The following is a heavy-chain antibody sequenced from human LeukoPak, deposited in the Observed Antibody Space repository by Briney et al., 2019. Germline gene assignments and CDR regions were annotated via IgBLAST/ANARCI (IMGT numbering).Heavy chain of an antibody. CDR1: GFTFSDYY. CDR2: ISSSSSYT. J-gene: IGHJ6*02. V-gene: IGHV3-11*05. D-gene: IGHD2-2*01. Sequence: KPGGSLRLSCAASGFTFSDYYMSWIRQAPGKGLEWVTYISSSSSYTNYADSVKGRFTISRDNAKNSLYLQMNSLRAEDTAVYYCARDRRSTSFSPSMDVWGQGTTVTVSS. CDR3: ARDRRSTSFSPSMDV.